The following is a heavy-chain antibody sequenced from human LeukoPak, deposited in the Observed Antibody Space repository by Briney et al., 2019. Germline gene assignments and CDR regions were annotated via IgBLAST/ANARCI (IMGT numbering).Heavy chain of an antibody. CDR1: GYTFTSYA. CDR2: INAGNGNT. V-gene: IGHV1-3*01. CDR3: ARGEEQQLFDY. J-gene: IGHJ4*02. D-gene: IGHD6-13*01. Sequence: ASVKVSCMASGYTFTSYAMHWVRQAPGQRLEWMGWINAGNGNTKYSQKFQGRVTITRDTSASTAYMELSSLRSEDTAVYYCARGEEQQLFDYWGQGTLVTVSS.